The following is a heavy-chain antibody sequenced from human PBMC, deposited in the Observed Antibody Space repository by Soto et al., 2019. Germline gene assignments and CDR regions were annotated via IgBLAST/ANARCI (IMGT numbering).Heavy chain of an antibody. Sequence: SETLSLTCAVSGGSISSGGYSWSWIRQPPGKGLEWIGYIYHSGSTYYNPSLKSRVTISVDRSKNQFSLKLSSVTAADTAVYYCARARYYYGSGSPYNWFDPWGQGTLVTVS. J-gene: IGHJ5*02. V-gene: IGHV4-30-2*01. CDR1: GGSISSGGYS. D-gene: IGHD3-10*01. CDR3: ARARYYYGSGSPYNWFDP. CDR2: IYHSGST.